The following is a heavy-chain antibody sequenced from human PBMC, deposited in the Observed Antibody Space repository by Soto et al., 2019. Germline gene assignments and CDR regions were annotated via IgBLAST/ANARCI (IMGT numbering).Heavy chain of an antibody. Sequence: QVHLVQSGAEVKKPGSSVKVSCKTSGGSFNNYAVSWVRQAPGQGLEWMGGIIPNFATTNYAQKFQDRVTIIADEATSTVYMELRSLRSNDTAVYYCAVAMVREILIFESSGMHVWGQGTTVIVSS. V-gene: IGHV1-69*01. CDR3: AVAMVREILIFESSGMHV. J-gene: IGHJ6*02. CDR1: GGSFNNYA. CDR2: IIPNFATT. D-gene: IGHD3-10*01.